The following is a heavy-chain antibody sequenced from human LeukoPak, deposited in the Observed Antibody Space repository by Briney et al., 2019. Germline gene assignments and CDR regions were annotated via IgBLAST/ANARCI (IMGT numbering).Heavy chain of an antibody. CDR3: AGVGLAYCGGDCYSSWFDP. CDR2: IKQEGSEK. V-gene: IGHV3-7*01. D-gene: IGHD2-21*02. CDR1: GFTFSSYW. J-gene: IGHJ5*02. Sequence: GGSLRLSCAASGFTFSSYWMSWVRQAAGKGLEWVGNIKQEGSEKYYVDSVKGRFTISRDNAKNSLYLQMNSLRAEDTAVYYCAGVGLAYCGGDCYSSWFDPWGQGTLVTVSS.